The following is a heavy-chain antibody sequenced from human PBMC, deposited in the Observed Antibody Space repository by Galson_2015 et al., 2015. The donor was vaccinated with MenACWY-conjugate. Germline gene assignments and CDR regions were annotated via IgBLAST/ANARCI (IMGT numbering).Heavy chain of an antibody. Sequence: SVQFCGKSAGYTCTSYAMNGGRQAAGQGVGLLGLIDTNTGNQTYAQCFTGRFVFSLDTSVSTKYLQISSLKAEDTAVYYCVRDPKQIATTVNMGPFDYWGQGTLVTVSS. CDR3: VRDPKQIATTVNMGPFDY. D-gene: IGHD4-17*01. CDR2: IDTNTGNQ. CDR1: GYTCTSYA. J-gene: IGHJ4*02. V-gene: IGHV7-4-1*02.